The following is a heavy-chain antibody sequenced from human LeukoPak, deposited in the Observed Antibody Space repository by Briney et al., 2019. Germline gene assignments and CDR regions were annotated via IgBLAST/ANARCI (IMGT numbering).Heavy chain of an antibody. D-gene: IGHD6-19*01. V-gene: IGHV1-18*01. CDR3: ARDPSNSSGWYIYFDY. J-gene: IGHJ4*02. CDR1: GYTFNSYG. Sequence: GASVKVSCKASGYTFNSYGISWVRQAPGQGLEWMGWISTYNGYTNYAQKFQGRVTMTTDTSTRTAYMEPRSLRSDDTAVYYCARDPSNSSGWYIYFDYWGQGTLVAVSS. CDR2: ISTYNGYT.